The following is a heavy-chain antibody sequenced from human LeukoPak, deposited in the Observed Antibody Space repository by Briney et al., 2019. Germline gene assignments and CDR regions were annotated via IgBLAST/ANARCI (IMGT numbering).Heavy chain of an antibody. J-gene: IGHJ4*02. V-gene: IGHV1-2*02. CDR2: INPNSAT. D-gene: IGHD1-26*01. CDR3: SRGEVDGPDFDY. Sequence: GASVKVSCRASGYTFTDYYMHWVRQAPGQGLEWMRWINPNSATNYAQKFQGRVTMTRDTPTSTAYMELSRLTSDDMAVYYCSRGEVDGPDFDYWGQGTLVTVSS. CDR1: GYTFTDYY.